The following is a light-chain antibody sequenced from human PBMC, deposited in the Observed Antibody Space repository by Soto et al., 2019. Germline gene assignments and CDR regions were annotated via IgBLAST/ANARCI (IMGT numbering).Light chain of an antibody. CDR2: AAS. CDR3: QQSYSTPLYT. Sequence: DLQMTQSPSSLSASVGDRVTITCRASQSISSYLNWYQQKPGKAPKLLIYAASSLQSGVPSRFSGSGSGTDFTLTISSLQPEDFATYYCQQSYSTPLYTFGQGTKVDSK. J-gene: IGKJ2*01. V-gene: IGKV1-39*01. CDR1: QSISSY.